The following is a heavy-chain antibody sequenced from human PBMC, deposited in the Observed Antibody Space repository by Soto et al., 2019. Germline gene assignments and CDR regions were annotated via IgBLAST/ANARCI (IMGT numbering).Heavy chain of an antibody. CDR2: INPSGGST. Sequence: ASVKVSCKASGYTFTSYYMHWVRQAPGQGLEWMGIINPSGGSTSYAQKFQGRVTMTRDTSTSTVYMELSSLRSEDTAVYYCAREFGDGYNQGDLDYWGQGTLVTVSS. J-gene: IGHJ4*02. D-gene: IGHD3-3*01. CDR3: AREFGDGYNQGDLDY. CDR1: GYTFTSYY. V-gene: IGHV1-46*01.